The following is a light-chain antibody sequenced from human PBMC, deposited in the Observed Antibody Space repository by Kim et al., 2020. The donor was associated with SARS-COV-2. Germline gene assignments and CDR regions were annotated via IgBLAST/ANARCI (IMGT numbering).Light chain of an antibody. CDR1: QVITKF. CDR3: QQVIDYPIT. J-gene: IGKJ5*01. CDR2: NIS. V-gene: IGKV1-9*01. Sequence: SETVGDRVTITGRASQVITKFFDWYQQKPGKAPKLLINNISDLQSDVPSRFSGRGSGTEFTLTISSLQPEDFATYYCQQVIDYPITFGQGTRLEIK.